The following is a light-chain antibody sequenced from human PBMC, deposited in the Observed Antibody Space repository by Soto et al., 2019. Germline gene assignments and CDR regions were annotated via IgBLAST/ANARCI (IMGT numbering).Light chain of an antibody. J-gene: IGKJ3*01. CDR1: ESISIY. CDR3: RHRNNWPT. Sequence: DIVLTQSPAFLSLSPGDRATLSCRATESISIYLAWFQQNPGQAPRLLIDKGSKRAPGVPARFSGSGSETDFTVTIYSLEPEDSGVYYCRHRNNWPTFGPGTKVDIK. CDR2: KGS. V-gene: IGKV3-11*01.